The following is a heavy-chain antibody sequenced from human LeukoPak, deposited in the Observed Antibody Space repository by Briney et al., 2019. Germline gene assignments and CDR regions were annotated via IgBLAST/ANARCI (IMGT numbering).Heavy chain of an antibody. Sequence: GESLKISCKGSGYSFTSYWIAWVRQMPEKGLEWMGVIYPGDSDTRYSPSFQGQVTISADKSITTVYLQWSSLKASDTAMYYCARSDSATLSWFDPWGQGTLVTVSS. J-gene: IGHJ5*02. D-gene: IGHD6-25*01. CDR1: GYSFTSYW. CDR2: IYPGDSDT. CDR3: ARSDSATLSWFDP. V-gene: IGHV5-51*01.